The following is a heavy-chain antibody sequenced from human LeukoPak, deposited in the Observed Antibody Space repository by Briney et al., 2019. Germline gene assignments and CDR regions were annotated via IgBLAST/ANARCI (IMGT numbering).Heavy chain of an antibody. V-gene: IGHV3-48*02. CDR3: ARVVGGVVGAAAPRDYFDY. D-gene: IGHD2-15*01. J-gene: IGHJ4*02. CDR2: ITSSPSTT. CDR1: GFTFSTYS. Sequence: GGSLRLSCAVSGFTFSTYSMNWVRQAPGKGLEWVSYITSSPSTTYYADSVKGRLTISRDNAKNSLYLQMNSLRDEDTAVYYCARVVGGVVGAAAPRDYFDYWGQGTLVTVSS.